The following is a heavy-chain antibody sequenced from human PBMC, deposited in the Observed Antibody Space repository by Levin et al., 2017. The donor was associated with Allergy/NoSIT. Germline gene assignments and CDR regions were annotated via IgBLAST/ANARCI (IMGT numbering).Heavy chain of an antibody. CDR3: SRDDFRPGPYFDY. Sequence: GGSLRLSCTGSGFTFGDYAVNWFRQPPGKGLEWVGFIRSTTYGGTTEYAASVKGRLTVSRDDSKSLAYLQMNSLKTEETDVYYCSRDDFRPGPYFDYWGQGTLVTVSS. J-gene: IGHJ4*02. D-gene: IGHD3-3*01. V-gene: IGHV3-49*03. CDR2: IRSTTYGGTT. CDR1: GFTFGDYA.